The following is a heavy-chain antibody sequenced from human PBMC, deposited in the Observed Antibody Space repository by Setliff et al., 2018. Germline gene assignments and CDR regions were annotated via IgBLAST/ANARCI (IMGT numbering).Heavy chain of an antibody. V-gene: IGHV1-18*01. CDR3: SRLVRYCTRTSCQRLSGDDY. CDR1: GYTFTNYG. D-gene: IGHD2-2*01. CDR2: ISGHTGNT. Sequence: ASVKVSCKASGYTFTNYGITWVRQAPGQGLEWMGWISGHTGNTYYAEKLQGRVTMTTDTSTSTAYMELRSLTSDDTAIYYCSRLVRYCTRTSCQRLSGDDYWGQGALVTVSS. J-gene: IGHJ4*02.